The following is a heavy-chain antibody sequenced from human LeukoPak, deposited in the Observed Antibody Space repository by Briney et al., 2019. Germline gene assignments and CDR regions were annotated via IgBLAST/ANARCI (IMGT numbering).Heavy chain of an antibody. CDR1: GFTVSSNY. J-gene: IGHJ4*02. CDR3: AREGGHSSGWYGHTDY. V-gene: IGHV3-53*01. D-gene: IGHD6-19*01. Sequence: GGSLRLSCAASGFTVSSNYMSWVRQAPGKGLEWVSVIYSGGSTYYADSVKGRFTISRDNSKNTLYLQMNSLRAEDTAVYYCAREGGHSSGWYGHTDYWGQGTLVTVSS. CDR2: IYSGGST.